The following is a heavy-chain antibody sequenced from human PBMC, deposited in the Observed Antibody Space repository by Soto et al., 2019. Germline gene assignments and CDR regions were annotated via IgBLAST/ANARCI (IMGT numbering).Heavy chain of an antibody. CDR3: ARDLGVAAAVRGCYFCSGMDV. CDR1: GFSFSTRW. Sequence: GGSLGLARRSPGFSFSTRWMSRDRQAPGKGLEWVANITQDGSEKYYVDFVKGRFTISRNNARSSLYLQMNSLRAEDTAVYYCARDLGVAAAVRGCYFCSGMDVWSQGTTITVSS. V-gene: IGHV3-7*03. CDR2: ITQDGSEK. D-gene: IGHD6-13*01. J-gene: IGHJ6*02.